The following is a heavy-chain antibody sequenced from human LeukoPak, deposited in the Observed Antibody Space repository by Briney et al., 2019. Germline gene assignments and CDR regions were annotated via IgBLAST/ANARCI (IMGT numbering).Heavy chain of an antibody. Sequence: GGSLRLSCAASGFTFSSYSMNWVRQAPGKGLEWVSSISSSSSYIYYADSVKGRFSISRDNTQNSLSLQMSSLKAEDTAMYYCVREAAATLFDYWGQGTLVTVSS. D-gene: IGHD1-26*01. CDR3: VREAAATLFDY. J-gene: IGHJ4*02. CDR1: GFTFSSYS. CDR2: ISSSSSYI. V-gene: IGHV3-21*01.